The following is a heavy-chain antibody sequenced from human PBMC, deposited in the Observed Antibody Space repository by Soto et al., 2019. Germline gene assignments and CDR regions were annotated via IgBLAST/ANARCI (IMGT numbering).Heavy chain of an antibody. CDR1: GGSISSGGYY. CDR2: IYYSGST. Sequence: PSETLSLTCTVSGGSISSGGYYWSWIRQHPGKGLEWIGYIYYSGSTYYNPSLKSRVTISVDTSKNQFSLKLSSVTAADTAVYYCARRFSWGLTTFTFYYFDYWGQGTLVTVSS. V-gene: IGHV4-31*03. D-gene: IGHD7-27*01. CDR3: ARRFSWGLTTFTFYYFDY. J-gene: IGHJ4*02.